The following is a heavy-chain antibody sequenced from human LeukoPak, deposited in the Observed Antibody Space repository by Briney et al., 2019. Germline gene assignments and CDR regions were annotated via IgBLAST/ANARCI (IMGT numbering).Heavy chain of an antibody. J-gene: IGHJ4*02. CDR3: ARLRGYTSSARGYVEY. CDR1: GGSISSGDYY. D-gene: IGHD6-13*01. CDR2: IYYSGST. V-gene: IGHV4-30-4*01. Sequence: SSETLSLTCTVSGGSISSGDYYWSWIRQPPGKGLEWIGYIYYSGSTYYNPSLKSRVTISVDTSKNQFSLKLSSVTAADTAVYYCARLRGYTSSARGYVEYWGQGTLVTVSS.